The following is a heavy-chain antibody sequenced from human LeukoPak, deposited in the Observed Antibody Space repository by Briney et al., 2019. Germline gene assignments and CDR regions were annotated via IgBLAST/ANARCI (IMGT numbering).Heavy chain of an antibody. Sequence: ASVKVSCKASGYTFTSYGISWVRQAPGQGLEWMGWISAYNGNTNYAQKLQGRVTMTTDTSTSTAYMELRSLRSDDTAVYYCARAADIVLMVYASSALGYWGQGTLVTVSS. CDR3: ARAADIVLMVYASSALGY. J-gene: IGHJ4*02. CDR2: ISAYNGNT. CDR1: GYTFTSYG. V-gene: IGHV1-18*01. D-gene: IGHD2-8*01.